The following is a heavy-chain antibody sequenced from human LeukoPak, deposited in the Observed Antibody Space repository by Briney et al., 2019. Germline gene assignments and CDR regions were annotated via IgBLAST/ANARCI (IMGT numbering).Heavy chain of an antibody. CDR1: GGSFGGYY. D-gene: IGHD1-14*01. CDR2: INHSGST. Sequence: SETLSLTCAVYGGSFGGYYWSWIRQPPGKGLEWIGEINHSGSTNYNPSPKSRVTMSVDTSQNQFSLKLSSVTAADTAVYYCARAYRGLGPWGQGTLVTVSS. V-gene: IGHV4-34*01. J-gene: IGHJ5*02. CDR3: ARAYRGLGP.